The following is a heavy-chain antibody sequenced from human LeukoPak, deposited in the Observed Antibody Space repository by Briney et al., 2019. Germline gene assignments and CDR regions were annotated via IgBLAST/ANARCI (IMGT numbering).Heavy chain of an antibody. CDR2: MYYSGTT. J-gene: IGHJ4*02. V-gene: IGHV4-39*07. CDR1: GGFISTGSYY. Sequence: SETLSLTCTVSGGFISTGSYYWGWIRQPPGKGLEWIGSMYYSGTTYYTPSLKSRVTISVDRSKNQFSLKLSSMTAADTAVYYCVRAPDYWGQGTLVTVSS. CDR3: VRAPDY.